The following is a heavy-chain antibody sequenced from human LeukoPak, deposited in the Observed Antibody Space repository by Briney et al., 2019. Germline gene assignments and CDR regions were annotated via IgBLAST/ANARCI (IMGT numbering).Heavy chain of an antibody. CDR3: ARRVSGREKYFDY. J-gene: IGHJ4*02. CDR2: MRQDGGEI. D-gene: IGHD6-19*01. Sequence: GGSLRLSCAASGFTFSTYWMSWVRQAPGKGLEWVANMRQDGGEIYYVDSVKGRFTISRDNAKNSLSLQMNGLRAEDTAVYYCARRVSGREKYFDYWGQGILVTVSS. V-gene: IGHV3-7*01. CDR1: GFTFSTYW.